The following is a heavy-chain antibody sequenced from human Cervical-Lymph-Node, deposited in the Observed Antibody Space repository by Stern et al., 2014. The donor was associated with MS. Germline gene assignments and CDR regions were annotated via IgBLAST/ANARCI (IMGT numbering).Heavy chain of an antibody. D-gene: IGHD6-19*01. CDR2: INPDGTSA. Sequence: EVQLEESGGGLVQPGESLRVSCEASAFIFSNYWMPWVRQVPGKGLVWVSHINPDGTSALYADSVKGRFITTRDNARNTLYLQMNSLRAEDTAFYYCARGMTSGAYHWGQGTLVTVSS. V-gene: IGHV3-74*02. J-gene: IGHJ4*02. CDR1: AFIFSNYW. CDR3: ARGMTSGAYH.